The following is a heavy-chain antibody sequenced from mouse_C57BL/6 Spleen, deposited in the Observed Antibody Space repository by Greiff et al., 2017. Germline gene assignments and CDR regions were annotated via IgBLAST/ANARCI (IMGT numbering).Heavy chain of an antibody. CDR1: GFSLTSYG. J-gene: IGHJ1*03. Sequence: VQLVESGPGLVQPSQSLSITCTVSGFSLTSYGVHWVRQSPGKGLEWLGVIWSGGSTDYNAAFISRLSISKDNSKSQVFFKMNSLQADDTAIYYCARGDYYGSSPWWYFDVWGTGTTVTVSS. CDR2: IWSGGST. D-gene: IGHD1-1*01. CDR3: ARGDYYGSSPWWYFDV. V-gene: IGHV2-2*01.